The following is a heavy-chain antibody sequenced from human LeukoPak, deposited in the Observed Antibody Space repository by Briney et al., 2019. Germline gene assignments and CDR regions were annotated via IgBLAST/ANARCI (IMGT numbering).Heavy chain of an antibody. CDR3: ARFGYYDSSGYYLDY. V-gene: IGHV4-31*11. D-gene: IGHD3-22*01. CDR2: IYNSGST. CDR1: GGSFSGYY. Sequence: PSETLSLTCAVYGGSFSGYYWSWIRQHPGKGLEWIGYIYNSGSTYYNPSLKSRVTISVDTSKNQFSLKLRSVTAADTAVYYCARFGYYDSSGYYLDYWGQGTLVTVSS. J-gene: IGHJ4*02.